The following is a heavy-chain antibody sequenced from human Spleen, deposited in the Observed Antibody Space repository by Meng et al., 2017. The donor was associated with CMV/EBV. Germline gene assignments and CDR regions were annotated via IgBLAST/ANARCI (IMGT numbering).Heavy chain of an antibody. CDR1: GYTFTGYY. V-gene: IGHV1-2*02. CDR3: ARVYCGGDCSNLNWFDP. CDR2: INPNSGGT. Sequence: ASVKVSCKASGYTFTGYYMHWVRQAPGQGLEWMGWINPNSGGTNYAQKFPGRVTMTRDTSISTAYMELSRLRSDDTAVYYCARVYCGGDCSNLNWFDPWGQGTLVTVSS. D-gene: IGHD2-21*01. J-gene: IGHJ5*02.